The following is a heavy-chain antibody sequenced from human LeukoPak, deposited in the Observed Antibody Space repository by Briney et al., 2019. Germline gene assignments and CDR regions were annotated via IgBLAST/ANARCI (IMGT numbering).Heavy chain of an antibody. CDR1: GFTFSNYD. CDR2: ISASGGHT. J-gene: IGHJ4*02. CDR3: VRMVSGDY. D-gene: IGHD2-8*01. Sequence: GGSLRLSCAPSGFTFSNYDFSWVRQTPGKGLEWLSTISASGGHTYYADSVRGRFTISRDNSKNTLSLQMNSLRAEDTAVYYCVRMVSGDYWGQGTLVTVSS. V-gene: IGHV3-23*01.